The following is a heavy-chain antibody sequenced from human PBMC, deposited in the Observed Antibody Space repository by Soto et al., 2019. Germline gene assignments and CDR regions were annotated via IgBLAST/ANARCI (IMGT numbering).Heavy chain of an antibody. CDR3: AKDLRDWGFFDY. D-gene: IGHD3-16*01. CDR1: GFSFHTYA. V-gene: IGHV3-23*01. J-gene: IGHJ4*02. CDR2: LSGSGGAT. Sequence: GGSLRLSCAASGFSFHTYAMGWVRQAPGKGLEWVSSLSGSGGATNYADSVKGRFTISRDNSKDTLYPKMNNLRAEDTAMYYCAKDLRDWGFFDYWGLGTLVTVSS.